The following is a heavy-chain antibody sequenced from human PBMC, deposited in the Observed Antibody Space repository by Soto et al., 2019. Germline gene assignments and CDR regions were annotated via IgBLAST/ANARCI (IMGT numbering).Heavy chain of an antibody. CDR2: IWYDGSNK. CDR1: GLSFSTYG. D-gene: IGHD3-10*01. CDR3: AREGSRIAASLGTSDIDY. J-gene: IGHJ4*02. Sequence: PGGSLRLSCAASGLSFSTYGMHWVRQAPGKGLEWVAVIWYDGSNKYYADSVKGRFTISRDNSKNTLYLQMNRLRVEDSAVYYCAREGSRIAASLGTSDIDYWGQGTLVNVPS. V-gene: IGHV3-33*01.